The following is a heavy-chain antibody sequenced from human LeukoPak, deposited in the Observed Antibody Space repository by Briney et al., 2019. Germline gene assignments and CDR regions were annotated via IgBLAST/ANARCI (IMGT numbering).Heavy chain of an antibody. Sequence: ASVKVSCKASGYTFTSYYMHWVRQAPGQGLEWMGIINPSGGSTSYAQKFQGRVTMTRDTSTSTVYTELSSLRSEDTAVYYCARAGSRGTLDYWGQGTLVTVSS. J-gene: IGHJ4*02. CDR1: GYTFTSYY. CDR3: ARAGSRGTLDY. D-gene: IGHD2-15*01. CDR2: INPSGGST. V-gene: IGHV1-46*01.